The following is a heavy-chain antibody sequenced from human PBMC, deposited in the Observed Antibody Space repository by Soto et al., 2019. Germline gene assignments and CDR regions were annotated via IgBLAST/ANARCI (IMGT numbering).Heavy chain of an antibody. CDR3: ARFVFFRSGWYKVDVFDI. Sequence: PSETLSLTCAVYGGSFSGYYWSWIRQPPGKGLEWIGEINHSGSTNYNPSLKSRVTISVDTSKNQFSLKLSSVTAADTAVYYCARFVFFRSGWYKVDVFDIRGQGTMVPVS. CDR2: INHSGST. V-gene: IGHV4-34*01. J-gene: IGHJ3*02. D-gene: IGHD6-19*01. CDR1: GGSFSGYY.